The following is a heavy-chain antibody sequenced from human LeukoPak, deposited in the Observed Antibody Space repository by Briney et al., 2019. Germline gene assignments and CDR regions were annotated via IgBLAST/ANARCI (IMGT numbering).Heavy chain of an antibody. CDR3: ARDKFIRGGY. J-gene: IGHJ4*02. V-gene: IGHV3-48*03. CDR1: GLPFIINK. CDR2: ISSSGSTI. D-gene: IGHD3-10*01. Sequence: GGSLRLSCAASGLPFIINKMNWSRRAPGKGLEWVSYISSSGSTIYYADSVKGRFTISRDNAKNSLYLQMNSLRAEDTAVYYCARDKFIRGGYWGQGTLVTVSS.